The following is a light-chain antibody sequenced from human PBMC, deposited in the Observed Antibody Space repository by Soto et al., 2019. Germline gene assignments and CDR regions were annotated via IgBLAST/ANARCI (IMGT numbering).Light chain of an antibody. V-gene: IGLV2-11*01. CDR3: CSYAGSYTLI. J-gene: IGLJ2*01. CDR2: EIN. Sequence: QSALTQPRSVSGSPGQSVTLSCTGTSSDVGGYKFVSWYQHHPGKAPKLMICEINKRPSGVPDRFSGSKTGNTASLTISGLQAEDEADYHCCSYAGSYTLIFGGGTKLTVL. CDR1: SSDVGGYKF.